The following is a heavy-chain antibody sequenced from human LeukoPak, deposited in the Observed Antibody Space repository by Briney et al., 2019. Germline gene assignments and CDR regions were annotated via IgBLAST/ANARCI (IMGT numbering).Heavy chain of an antibody. V-gene: IGHV4-39*01. J-gene: IGHJ4*02. Sequence: PSETLSLTCTVSGGSISSDSYYWGWIRQPPGKGLEWIGSIYYSGSTSYNSSLKSRVTISVDTSKNQFSLNLSSVTAADTAVYYCASRTSEEELLKDYWGQGTLVTVSS. CDR1: GGSISSDSYY. CDR3: ASRTSEEELLKDY. D-gene: IGHD1-26*01. CDR2: IYYSGST.